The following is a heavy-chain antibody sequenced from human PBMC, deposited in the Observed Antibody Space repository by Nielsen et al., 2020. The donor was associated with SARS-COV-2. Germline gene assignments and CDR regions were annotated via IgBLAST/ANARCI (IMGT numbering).Heavy chain of an antibody. D-gene: IGHD1-1*01. Sequence: SVKVSCKTSGGTFKTYGITWVRQAPGQGLEWMGGIIPISQETTYPQQFQGRLTITADESTSTVFMELSSLRSEDTAVYYCARPITNNYYYYYMDVWGKGTTVTVSS. J-gene: IGHJ6*03. CDR1: GGTFKTYG. CDR2: IIPISQET. V-gene: IGHV1-69*13. CDR3: ARPITNNYYYYYMDV.